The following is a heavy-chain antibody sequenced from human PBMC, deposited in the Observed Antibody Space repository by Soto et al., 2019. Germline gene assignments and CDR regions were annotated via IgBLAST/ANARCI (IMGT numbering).Heavy chain of an antibody. D-gene: IGHD2-8*01. Sequence: QVQLVQSGAEVKKPGASVTVSCKASGYTFTSYDINWVRQATGQGLEWMGWMNPNTGNTGYAQKFQGRVTMTRNTSISTAYMELSSLRSEDTAVDYCARWGDIVLMVNDYWGQGTLVTVSS. V-gene: IGHV1-8*01. CDR1: GYTFTSYD. CDR3: ARWGDIVLMVNDY. CDR2: MNPNTGNT. J-gene: IGHJ4*02.